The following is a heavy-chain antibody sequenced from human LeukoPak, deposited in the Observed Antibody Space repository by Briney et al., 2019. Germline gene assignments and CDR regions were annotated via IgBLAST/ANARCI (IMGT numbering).Heavy chain of an antibody. J-gene: IGHJ4*02. CDR2: IVVGSGNT. Sequence: SVKVSCKSSGFTFTSSAMQWVRQARGQRLGWIGWIVVGSGNTNYAQKFQERVTITMYMSTSTAYMDLSSLRSEDTAVYYCARVGTRLGRDKLETNDYWGQGTLVTVSS. CDR1: GFTFTSSA. V-gene: IGHV1-58*02. CDR3: ARVGTRLGRDKLETNDY. D-gene: IGHD7-27*01.